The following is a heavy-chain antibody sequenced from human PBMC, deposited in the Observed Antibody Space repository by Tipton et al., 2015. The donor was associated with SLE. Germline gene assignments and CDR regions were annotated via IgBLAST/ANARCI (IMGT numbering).Heavy chain of an antibody. J-gene: IGHJ6*04. CDR3: ARGYCGGDASVVYMRV. D-gene: IGHD2-21*01. V-gene: IGHV3-21*01. CDR1: GFTFSSYS. Sequence: SLRLSCAASGFTFSSYSMNWVRQAPGKGLEWVSSISSSSSYIYYAHSVKGRFTISRDNAKNSLYLQMNSLRAEDTAVDYCARGYCGGDASVVYMRVWGKGTTVPVSS. CDR2: ISSSSSYI.